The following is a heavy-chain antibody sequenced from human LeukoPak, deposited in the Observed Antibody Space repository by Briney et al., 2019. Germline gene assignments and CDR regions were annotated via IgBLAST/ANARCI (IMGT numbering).Heavy chain of an antibody. CDR2: IYSGGST. Sequence: GGSLRLSCAASGFTVSTYYMTWVRQPPGKGLECVSVIYSGGSTYYADSVKGRFTVSRDNSKNTLYLQMNSLRAEDTAMYYCARGLGYCTSTTCLLPFDYWGQGTLVTASS. CDR3: ARGLGYCTSTTCLLPFDY. CDR1: GFTVSTYY. V-gene: IGHV3-53*03. D-gene: IGHD2-2*01. J-gene: IGHJ4*02.